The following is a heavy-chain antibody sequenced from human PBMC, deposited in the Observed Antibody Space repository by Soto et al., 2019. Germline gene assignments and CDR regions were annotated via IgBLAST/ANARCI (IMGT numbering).Heavy chain of an antibody. CDR1: GFTFSDYY. J-gene: IGHJ4*02. Sequence: QVQLVESGGGLVKPGGSLRLSCAASGFTFSDYYMSWIRQAPGKGLGWVSYISSSSSYTNYADSLKGRFTISRDNAKNSLYLQMNSLRAEDTAVYYCARDTGYDSSGYYYGSDYCGQGTLVTVSS. V-gene: IGHV3-11*06. CDR3: ARDTGYDSSGYYYGSDY. D-gene: IGHD3-22*01. CDR2: ISSSSSYT.